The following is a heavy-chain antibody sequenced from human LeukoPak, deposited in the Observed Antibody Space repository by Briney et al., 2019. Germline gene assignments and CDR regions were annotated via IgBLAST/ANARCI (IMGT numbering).Heavy chain of an antibody. D-gene: IGHD5-12*01. CDR3: ARDSGYGAFDY. V-gene: IGHV3-7*05. J-gene: IGHJ4*02. CDR1: GFAFSSSW. Sequence: GGSLRLSCAASGFAFSSSWMAWVRQAPGKGLEWVANMNPDGSTKNYVDSVRGRFTISRDNAKNSLYLQMNSLRADDTAVYYCARDSGYGAFDYWGQGTLVTVSS. CDR2: MNPDGSTK.